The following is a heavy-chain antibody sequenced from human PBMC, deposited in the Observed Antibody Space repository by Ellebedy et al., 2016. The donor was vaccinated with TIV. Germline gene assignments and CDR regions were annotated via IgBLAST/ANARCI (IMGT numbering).Heavy chain of an antibody. J-gene: IGHJ2*01. Sequence: GESLKISCAASGFTFSSCVMHWVRQAPGKGLDWVAAIMYHGTETYYADSVRGRFTVSRDNSKNMLFLQMNSLRVEDTAVYSCARDLGPTVTTWCFDLWGRGTLVTVSS. CDR1: GFTFSSCV. CDR3: ARDLGPTVTTWCFDL. D-gene: IGHD4-17*01. CDR2: IMYHGTET. V-gene: IGHV3-33*01.